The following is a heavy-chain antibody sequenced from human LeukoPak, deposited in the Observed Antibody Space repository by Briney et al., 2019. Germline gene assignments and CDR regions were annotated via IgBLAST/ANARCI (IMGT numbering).Heavy chain of an antibody. CDR2: IYSGGST. Sequence: GGSLRLSCAASEFSVGSNYMTWVRQAPGKGLEWVSLIYSGGSTYYADSVKGRFTISRDNSKNTLYLQMNSLRAEDTAVYYCAKWEGYSYGYLSAFDIWGQGTMVTVSS. D-gene: IGHD5-18*01. V-gene: IGHV3-66*01. J-gene: IGHJ3*02. CDR1: EFSVGSNY. CDR3: AKWEGYSYGYLSAFDI.